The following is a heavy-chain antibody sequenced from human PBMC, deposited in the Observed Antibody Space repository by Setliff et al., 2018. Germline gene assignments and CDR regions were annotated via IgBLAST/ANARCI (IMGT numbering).Heavy chain of an antibody. CDR3: ARGSSGWYRSGGLDY. D-gene: IGHD6-19*01. V-gene: IGHV1-46*01. CDR2: INPSGGST. CDR1: GYTFTGYY. J-gene: IGHJ4*02. Sequence: GASVKVSCKASGYTFTGYYMHWVRQAPGQGLEWMGIINPSGGSTSYAQKFQGRVTMTRDTSTSTVYMELSSLRSEDTAVYYCARGSSGWYRSGGLDYWGQGTLVTVSS.